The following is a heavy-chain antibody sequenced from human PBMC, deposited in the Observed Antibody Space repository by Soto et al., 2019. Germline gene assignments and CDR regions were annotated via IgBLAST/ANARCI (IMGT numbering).Heavy chain of an antibody. D-gene: IGHD2-15*01. V-gene: IGHV3-48*02. CDR3: AIIVVVVAVRPGYGMDV. J-gene: IGHJ6*02. CDR2: ISSSSSTI. CDR1: GFTFSSYS. Sequence: EVQLVESGGGLVQPGGSLRLSCAASGFTFSSYSMNWVRQAPGKGLEWVSYISSSSSTIYYADSVKGRFTISRDNAXNXXYLQMNSLRDEDTAVYYCAIIVVVVAVRPGYGMDVWGQGTTVTVSS.